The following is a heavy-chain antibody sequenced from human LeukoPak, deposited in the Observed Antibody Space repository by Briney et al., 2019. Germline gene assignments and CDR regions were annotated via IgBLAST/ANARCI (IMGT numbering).Heavy chain of an antibody. CDR2: LYYSGST. J-gene: IGHJ6*02. D-gene: IGHD4-23*01. CDR1: GGSISSPSYY. V-gene: IGHV4-39*01. Sequence: SETLSLTCTVSGGSISSPSYYWGWIRQPPGKGLEWIGDLYYSGSTYFNPSLKSRVTISIDTPKNQFSLKLSSVTAADTAVYYCASLLAVVTSYYYYGMDVWGQGTTVTVSS. CDR3: ASLLAVVTSYYYYGMDV.